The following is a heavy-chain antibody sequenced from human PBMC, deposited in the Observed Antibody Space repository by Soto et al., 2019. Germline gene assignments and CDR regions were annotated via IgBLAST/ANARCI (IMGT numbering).Heavy chain of an antibody. CDR3: AKDKALGN. CDR2: ISESGGRT. V-gene: IGHV3-23*01. J-gene: IGHJ3*02. CDR1: GFIFSSND. Sequence: EVQLLESGGGWVQPGGSLRLSCAASGFIFSSNDMNWVRQAPGKGLEWVSDISESGGRTYYADSVSGRFTISRDKSKNTLHLQMNSLRAEDTAVYYCAKDKALGNWGQGTMVTVS.